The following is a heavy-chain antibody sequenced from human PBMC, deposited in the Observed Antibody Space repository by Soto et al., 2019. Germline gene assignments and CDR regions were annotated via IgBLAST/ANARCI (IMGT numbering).Heavy chain of an antibody. V-gene: IGHV4-39*01. J-gene: IGHJ6*02. CDR2: IYYSGST. Sequence: PETLFVTYTVSGGSISRSSYYGCWFRQPQGKGLEWIGSIYYSGSTYYNPSLKSRVTISVDTSKNQFSLKLSSVTAADTAVYYCARTHLTQGRTEDNYYGMDVLCQWTSVT. CDR3: ARTHLTQGRTEDNYYGMDV. CDR1: GGSISRSSYY. D-gene: IGHD7-27*01.